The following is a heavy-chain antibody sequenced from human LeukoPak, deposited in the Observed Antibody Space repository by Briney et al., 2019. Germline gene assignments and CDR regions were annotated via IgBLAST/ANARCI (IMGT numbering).Heavy chain of an antibody. V-gene: IGHV4-34*01. J-gene: IGHJ5*02. D-gene: IGHD3-22*01. CDR2: INHSGST. CDR3: ARRATMIVVDFDP. Sequence: KSSETLSLTCAVYGGSFSGYYWSWIRQPPGKGLEWIGEINHSGSTNYNPSLKSRVTISVDTSKNQFSLKLSSVTAADTAVYYCARRATMIVVDFDPWGQGTLVTVSS. CDR1: GGSFSGYY.